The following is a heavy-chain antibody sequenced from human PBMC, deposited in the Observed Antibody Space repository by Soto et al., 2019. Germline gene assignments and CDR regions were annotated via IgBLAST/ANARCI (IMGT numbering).Heavy chain of an antibody. Sequence: SETLSLTCTVSGGSISSSIYYWGWIRQPPGKGLEWIGSIYYSGSTYYNPSLKSRVTISVDTSKNQFSLKLSSVTAADTAVYYCARQPYYYYGMDVWGQGTTVTVSS. V-gene: IGHV4-39*01. CDR2: IYYSGST. CDR3: ARQPYYYYGMDV. J-gene: IGHJ6*02. CDR1: GGSISSSIYY.